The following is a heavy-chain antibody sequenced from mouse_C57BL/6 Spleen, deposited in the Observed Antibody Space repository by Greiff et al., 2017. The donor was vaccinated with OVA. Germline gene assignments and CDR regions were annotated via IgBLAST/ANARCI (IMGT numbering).Heavy chain of an antibody. CDR3: ARSILYYYGSSPWAMDD. D-gene: IGHD1-1*01. Sequence: VQLQQSGPELVKPGASVKIPCKASGYTFTDYNMDWVKQSHGTSLEWIGDINPNNGGTIYNQKFKGKATLTVDKSSSTAYMELRSLTSEDTAVYYCARSILYYYGSSPWAMDDWGQGTSVTVSS. J-gene: IGHJ4*01. CDR2: INPNNGGT. V-gene: IGHV1-18*01. CDR1: GYTFTDYN.